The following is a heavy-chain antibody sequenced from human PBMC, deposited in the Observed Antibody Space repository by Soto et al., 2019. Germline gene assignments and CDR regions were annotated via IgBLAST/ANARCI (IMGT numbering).Heavy chain of an antibody. CDR3: ARDGSAHYYGMDV. D-gene: IGHD3-10*01. J-gene: IGHJ6*02. V-gene: IGHV3-21*01. CDR2: ISSSSSYI. Sequence: LRLSCAASGFTFSSYSMNWVRQAPGKGLEWVSSISSSSSYIYYADSVKGRFTISRDNAKNSLYLQMNSLRAEDTAVYYCARDGSAHYYGMDVWGQGTTVTVSS. CDR1: GFTFSSYS.